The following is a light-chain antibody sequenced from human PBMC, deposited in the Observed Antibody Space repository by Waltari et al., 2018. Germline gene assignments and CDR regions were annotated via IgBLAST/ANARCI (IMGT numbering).Light chain of an antibody. V-gene: IGKV3-15*01. CDR1: QSVSSS. CDR2: GAS. J-gene: IGKJ2*03. Sequence: EIVLTQSPATLSLSPGERATLSCSASQSVSSSLAWYQQKPGQAPRLLIYGASNRATGIPDRFSGSGSGTDFTLTISSLEPEDFAVYYCQQYNVWYSFGQGTKVEIK. CDR3: QQYNVWYS.